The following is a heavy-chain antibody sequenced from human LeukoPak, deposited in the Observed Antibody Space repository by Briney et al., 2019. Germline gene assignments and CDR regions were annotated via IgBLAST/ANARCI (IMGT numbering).Heavy chain of an antibody. J-gene: IGHJ6*03. Sequence: SETLSLTCTVSGGSISSYYWSWIRQPPGKGLEWIGYIYYSGSTNYNPSLKSRVTISVDTSKNQFSLKLSSVTAADTAVYYCARGSSQRRGWTDPIYYYYYMDVWGKGTTVTVSS. CDR3: ARGSSQRRGWTDPIYYYYYMDV. CDR2: IYYSGST. V-gene: IGHV4-59*01. D-gene: IGHD3-10*01. CDR1: GGSISSYY.